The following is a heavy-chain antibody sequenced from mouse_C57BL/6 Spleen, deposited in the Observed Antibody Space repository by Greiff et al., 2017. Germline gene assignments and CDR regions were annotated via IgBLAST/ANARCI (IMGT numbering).Heavy chain of an antibody. CDR1: GFTFSSYG. V-gene: IGHV5-6*01. J-gene: IGHJ3*01. CDR2: ISSGGSYT. CDR3: ARHSLTGAWFAY. D-gene: IGHD4-1*01. Sequence: ESGGDLVKPGGSLKLSCAASGFTFSSYGMSWVRQTPDKRLEWVATISSGGSYTYYPDSVKGRFTISRDNAKNTLYLQMSSLKSEDTAMYYCARHSLTGAWFAYWGQGTLVTVSA.